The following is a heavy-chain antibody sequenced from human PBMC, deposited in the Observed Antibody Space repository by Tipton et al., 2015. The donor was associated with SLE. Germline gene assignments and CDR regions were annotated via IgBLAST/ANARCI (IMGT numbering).Heavy chain of an antibody. V-gene: IGHV4-31*02. CDR2: IYYSGST. D-gene: IGHD2-21*01. Sequence: LRLSCAASGFTFRSYSMNWVRQAPGKGLEWIGCIYYSGSTDYYDPSLESRVSISIDTSKNEFSLKLSSVTAADTAVYYCAREGDSSANFYYYGVNVWGQGTTVTVSS. CDR1: GFTFRSYS. CDR3: AREGDSSANFYYYGVNV. J-gene: IGHJ6*02.